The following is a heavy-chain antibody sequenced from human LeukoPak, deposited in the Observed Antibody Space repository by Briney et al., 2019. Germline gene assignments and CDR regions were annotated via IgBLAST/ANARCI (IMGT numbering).Heavy chain of an antibody. CDR1: GGSISSYY. J-gene: IGHJ5*02. CDR3: ASFSWGSGSYNQEAIWSWFDP. V-gene: IGHV4-59*08. CDR2: ISYSGNA. D-gene: IGHD3-10*01. Sequence: SETLSLTCTVSGGSISSYYWSWIRQPPGKGLEWIGYISYSGNANYNPSLKSRVTISVDTSKNQFSLKLSSVTAADTAVYYCASFSWGSGSYNQEAIWSWFDPWGQGTLVTVSS.